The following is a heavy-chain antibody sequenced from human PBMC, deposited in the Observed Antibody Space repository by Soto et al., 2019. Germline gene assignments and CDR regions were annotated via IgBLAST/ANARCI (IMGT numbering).Heavy chain of an antibody. D-gene: IGHD3-16*02. CDR1: GFTFSSYA. V-gene: IGHV3-23*01. Sequence: PGGSLRLSCTASGFTFSSYAMSWVRQAPGKGLEWVSAITGSGDSTYYADSVKGRLTISRDNSKNTLYLQMNSLRAEETAVYYCAKSDYIWGSYRSDFDYWGQGTLVTAPQ. CDR3: AKSDYIWGSYRSDFDY. J-gene: IGHJ4*02. CDR2: ITGSGDST.